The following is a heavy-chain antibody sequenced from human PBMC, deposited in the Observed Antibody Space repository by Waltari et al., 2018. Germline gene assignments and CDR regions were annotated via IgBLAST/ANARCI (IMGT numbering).Heavy chain of an antibody. V-gene: IGHV3-73*01. D-gene: IGHD6-25*01. CDR2: VGTKKAT. J-gene: IGHJ4*02. Sequence: EVQLVESGGAVVPPGGSLKVSCVVTGFTLSAAAIHWVSHKSGEGRGWLGRVGTKKATGYNPSVEGRFSISKDDSQKTAYLHMDNLEGEDTAVYFCTRVAKGSAASQFDYWGQGTLVTVSS. CDR3: TRVAKGSAASQFDY. CDR1: GFTLSAAA.